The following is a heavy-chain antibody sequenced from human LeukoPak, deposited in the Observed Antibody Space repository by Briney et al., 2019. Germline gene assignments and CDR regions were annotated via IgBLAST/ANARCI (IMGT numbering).Heavy chain of an antibody. CDR3: ARSPDWAARGTSSWFDP. Sequence: PSETLSLTCTVSGGSISSYYWSWIRQPPGKGLEWIAFIYYSGSTNYNPSLKSRVTISVDTSKNQFSLKLRSVTAADTAVYYCARSPDWAARGTSSWFDPWGQGTLVTVSS. CDR1: GGSISSYY. D-gene: IGHD6-6*01. V-gene: IGHV4-59*01. CDR2: IYYSGST. J-gene: IGHJ5*02.